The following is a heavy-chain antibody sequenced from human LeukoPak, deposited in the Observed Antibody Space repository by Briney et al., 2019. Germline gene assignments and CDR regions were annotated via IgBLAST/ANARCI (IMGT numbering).Heavy chain of an antibody. CDR3: AKDSAPYYYDSSGYSQGY. CDR2: ISGSGGST. J-gene: IGHJ4*02. Sequence: GSLRLSFAASGFPFSSYAMSWVRPAPGKGLEWVSAISGSGGSTYYADSVKGRFTISRDNSKNTLYLQMNSLRAEDTAVYYCAKDSAPYYYDSSGYSQGYWGQGTLVTVSS. CDR1: GFPFSSYA. D-gene: IGHD3-22*01. V-gene: IGHV3-23*01.